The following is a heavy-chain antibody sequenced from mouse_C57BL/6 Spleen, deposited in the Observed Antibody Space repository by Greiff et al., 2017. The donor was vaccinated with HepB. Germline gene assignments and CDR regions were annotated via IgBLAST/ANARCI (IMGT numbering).Heavy chain of an antibody. CDR3: AREGGTGTPDY. V-gene: IGHV1-52*01. J-gene: IGHJ2*01. CDR2: IDPSDSET. CDR1: GYTFTSYW. Sequence: VQLQQSGAELVRPGSSVKLSCKASGYTFTSYWMHWVKQRPIQGLEWIGNIDPSDSETHYNQKFKDKATLTVDKSSSIAYMQLSSLTSEDSAVVYCAREGGTGTPDYWGQGTTITVSS. D-gene: IGHD4-1*01.